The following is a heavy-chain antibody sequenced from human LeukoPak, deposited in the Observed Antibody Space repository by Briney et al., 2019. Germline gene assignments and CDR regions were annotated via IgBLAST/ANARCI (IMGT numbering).Heavy chain of an antibody. V-gene: IGHV4-59*12. J-gene: IGHJ4*02. CDR3: ARVKRKYQLLKPLHETPSHYFDY. D-gene: IGHD2-2*01. CDR1: GGSISSYY. CDR2: IYYSGST. Sequence: SETLSLTCTVSGGSISSYYWSWIRQPPGKGLEWIGYIYYSGSTNYNPSLKSRVTISLDTSKNQFSLKVSSVTAADTAVYYCARVKRKYQLLKPLHETPSHYFDYWGQGTLVTVSS.